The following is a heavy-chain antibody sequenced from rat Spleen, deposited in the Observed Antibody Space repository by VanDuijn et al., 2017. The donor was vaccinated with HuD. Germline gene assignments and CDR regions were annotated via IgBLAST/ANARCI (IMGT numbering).Heavy chain of an antibody. CDR2: ISYDGSST. Sequence: EVQLVESGGGLVQPGRSMKLSCAASGFTFTNYNMAWVRQAPKKGLEWVATISYDGSSTYYRDSVKGRFTISRDNAKSTLYLQMDSLRSEDTATYYCTTGEDQEDAWGQGASVTVSS. CDR3: TTGEDQEDA. J-gene: IGHJ4*01. D-gene: IGHD4-1*01. V-gene: IGHV5-7*01. CDR1: GFTFTNYN.